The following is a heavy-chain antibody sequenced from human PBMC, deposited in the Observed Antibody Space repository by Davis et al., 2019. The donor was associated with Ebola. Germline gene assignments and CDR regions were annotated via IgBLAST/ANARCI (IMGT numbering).Heavy chain of an antibody. CDR1: GFTFSSYA. Sequence: GESLKISCAASGFTFSSYAMSWVRQAPGKGLEWVSAISGSGISTYYADSVKGRFTISRDNSKNTLYLQMNSLRAEDTAAYYCAKDLSSSWYVNYYYYYGMDVWGQGTTVTVSS. CDR3: AKDLSSSWYVNYYYYYGMDV. J-gene: IGHJ6*02. CDR2: ISGSGIST. D-gene: IGHD6-13*01. V-gene: IGHV3-23*01.